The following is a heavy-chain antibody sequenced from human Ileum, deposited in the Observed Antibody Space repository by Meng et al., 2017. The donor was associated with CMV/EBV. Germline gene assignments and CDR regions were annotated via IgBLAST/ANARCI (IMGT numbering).Heavy chain of an antibody. CDR2: IYPCDSDT. J-gene: IGHJ4*02. CDR1: GYSFTSYW. Sequence: GGSLRLSCKGSGYSFTSYWIGWVRQMPGKGLEWMGIIYPCDSDTRYSPSFQGQVTISADKSISTAYLQWRSLKASDTAMYYCARHGLWGYCSGGSCYYTSHWGQGTLVTVSS. D-gene: IGHD2-15*01. CDR3: ARHGLWGYCSGGSCYYTSH. V-gene: IGHV5-51*01.